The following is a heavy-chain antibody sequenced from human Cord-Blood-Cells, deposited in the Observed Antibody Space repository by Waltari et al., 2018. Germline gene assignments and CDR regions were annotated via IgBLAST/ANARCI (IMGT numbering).Heavy chain of an antibody. V-gene: IGHV4-34*01. D-gene: IGHD6-13*01. J-gene: IGHJ3*02. Sequence: QVQLQQWGAGLLKPSETLSLTCAVYVGSFSGYYWSWIRQPPGKGLEWIGEISHSGSTNYNPSLKSRVTISVDTSKNQFSLKLSSVTAADTAVYYCARYLDDSIAAAGTSAFDIWGQGTMVTVSS. CDR1: VGSFSGYY. CDR2: ISHSGST. CDR3: ARYLDDSIAAAGTSAFDI.